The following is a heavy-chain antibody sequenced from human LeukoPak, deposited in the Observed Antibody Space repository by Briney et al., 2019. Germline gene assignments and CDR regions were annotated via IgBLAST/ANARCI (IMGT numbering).Heavy chain of an antibody. D-gene: IGHD3-3*01. J-gene: IGHJ4*02. CDR1: GFTFSSYS. CDR3: AKSLFGPLDS. CDR2: IYSGGTT. V-gene: IGHV3-53*01. Sequence: GGSLRLSCAASGFTFSSYSMNWVRQAPGKGLEWVSLIYSGGTTYYADSVRGRFTISRDNSKNTLYLQINSLTAGDTAVYYCAKSLFGPLDSWGQGTLVTVSS.